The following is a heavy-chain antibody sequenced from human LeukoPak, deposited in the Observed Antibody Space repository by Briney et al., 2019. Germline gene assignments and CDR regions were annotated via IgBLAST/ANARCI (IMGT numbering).Heavy chain of an antibody. V-gene: IGHV4-34*01. CDR2: INHSGST. D-gene: IGHD5-12*01. CDR3: ARPSDIVATRYFDY. J-gene: IGHJ4*02. Sequence: PSETLSLTCAVYGGSFSGYYWSWIRQPPGKGLEWIGEINHSGSTNYNPSLKSRVTISVDTSKNQFSLKLSSVTAADTAVYYCARPSDIVATRYFDYWGQGTLVTVSS. CDR1: GGSFSGYY.